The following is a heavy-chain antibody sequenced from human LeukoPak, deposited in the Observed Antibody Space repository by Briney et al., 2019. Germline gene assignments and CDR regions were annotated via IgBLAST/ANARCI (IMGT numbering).Heavy chain of an antibody. CDR3: ARLALYGSGMYGNWFDP. CDR1: GYSFTSYW. Sequence: GESLKISCKGSGYSFTSYWIGWVRQMPGKGLEWMGRIDPSDSYTNYSPSFQGHVTISADKSISTAYLQWSSLKASDTAMYYCARLALYGSGMYGNWFDPWGQGTLVTVSS. J-gene: IGHJ5*02. CDR2: IDPSDSYT. D-gene: IGHD3-10*01. V-gene: IGHV5-10-1*01.